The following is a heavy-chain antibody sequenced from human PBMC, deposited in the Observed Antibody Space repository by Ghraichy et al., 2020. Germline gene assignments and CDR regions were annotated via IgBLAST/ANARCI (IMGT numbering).Heavy chain of an antibody. CDR1: GDSINSVNYF. J-gene: IGHJ4*02. V-gene: IGHV4-31*03. CDR3: ASYLRPEGQPNYFDY. Sequence: SETLSLTCTVSGDSINSVNYFWSWIRQDPGKGLEWIGHIHGSGNTNYNPSLKSRVSISVDTSTDQLSLNLNSVTAADTSVYYCASYLRPEGQPNYFDYWGQGTLVTVSS. D-gene: IGHD1-1*01. CDR2: IHGSGNT.